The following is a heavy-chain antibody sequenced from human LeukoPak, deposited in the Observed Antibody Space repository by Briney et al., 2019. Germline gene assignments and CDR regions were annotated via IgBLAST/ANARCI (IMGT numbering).Heavy chain of an antibody. CDR2: MNTTTGNT. V-gene: IGHV1-8*01. D-gene: IGHD2-15*01. Sequence: GASVNVSRKASVYTFTIYDINWVRHATGQGLEWMGWMNTTTGNTGYAQKFQGRVTMTRNTSINTAYMELSSLRSEDTAVYYCARERDIVVVVAAILGYWGQGTLVTVSS. CDR1: VYTFTIYD. J-gene: IGHJ4*02. CDR3: ARERDIVVVVAAILGY.